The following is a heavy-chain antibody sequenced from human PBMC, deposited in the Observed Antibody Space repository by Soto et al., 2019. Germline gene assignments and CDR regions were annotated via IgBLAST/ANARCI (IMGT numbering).Heavy chain of an antibody. Sequence: ASVKISCKASGYTFTSYGISWVRQAPGQGLEWMGWISAYNGNTNYAQKLQGRVTMTTDTSTSTAYMELRSLRSDDTAVYYCARGRAATSWVYYGMDVWGQGTTVTVSS. CDR1: GYTFTSYG. D-gene: IGHD6-25*01. CDR3: ARGRAATSWVYYGMDV. J-gene: IGHJ6*02. V-gene: IGHV1-18*01. CDR2: ISAYNGNT.